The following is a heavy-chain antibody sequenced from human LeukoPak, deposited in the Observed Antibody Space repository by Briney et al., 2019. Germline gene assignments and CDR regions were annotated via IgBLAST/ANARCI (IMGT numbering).Heavy chain of an antibody. Sequence: GGSLRPSCAASGFTFSSYSMNWVRQAPGKGLEWVSYISSSSSTIYYADSVKGRFTISRDNAKNSLYLQMNSLRAEDTAVYYCTRDRSSDYYYYGMDVWGQGTTVTVSS. J-gene: IGHJ6*02. CDR3: TRDRSSDYYYYGMDV. CDR1: GFTFSSYS. V-gene: IGHV3-48*04. CDR2: ISSSSSTI.